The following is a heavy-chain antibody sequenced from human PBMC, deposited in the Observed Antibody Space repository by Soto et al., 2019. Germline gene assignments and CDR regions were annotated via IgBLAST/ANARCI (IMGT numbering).Heavy chain of an antibody. J-gene: IGHJ4*02. CDR3: ARIEGSGWFGEETGGFGY. CDR1: GFSLSNARMG. D-gene: IGHD3-10*01. Sequence: QVTLKESGPVLVKPTETLTLTCTVSGFSLSNARMGVSWIRQPPGKALEWLAHIFSNDEKSYSTSLKSRLTIPQGPSKSQVVLTIANLGPVETAPYYCARIEGSGWFGEETGGFGYWGQGTLVTGSP. CDR2: IFSNDEK. V-gene: IGHV2-26*01.